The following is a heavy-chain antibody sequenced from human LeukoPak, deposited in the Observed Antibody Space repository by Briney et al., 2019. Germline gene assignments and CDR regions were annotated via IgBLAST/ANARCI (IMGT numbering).Heavy chain of an antibody. CDR3: ARLGGLTGTTDY. CDR2: IYYSGST. CDR1: GGSISSYY. V-gene: IGHV4-59*12. J-gene: IGHJ4*02. D-gene: IGHD1-14*01. Sequence: SETLSLTCTVSGGSISSYYWSWIRQPPGKGLEWIGYIYYSGSTNYNPSLESRVTISVDRSKNQFSLRLSSVTAADTAVYYCARLGGLTGTTDYWGQGTLVTVSS.